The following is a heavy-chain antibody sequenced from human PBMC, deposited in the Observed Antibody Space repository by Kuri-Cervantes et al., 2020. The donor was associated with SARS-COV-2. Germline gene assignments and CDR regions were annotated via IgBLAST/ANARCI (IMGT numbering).Heavy chain of an antibody. V-gene: IGHV4-39*01. CDR1: GGSISSSSYY. D-gene: IGHD6-6*01. CDR3: ARRGHSSSSGGYYYYYMDV. CDR2: IYYSGST. Sequence: ETLSLTCTVSGGSISSSSYYWGWIRQPPGKGLEWIGSIYYSGSTYYNPSLKSRVTISVDTSKNQFSLKLSSVTAADTAVYYCARRGHSSSSGGYYYYYMDVWGQGTMVTVSS. J-gene: IGHJ6*03.